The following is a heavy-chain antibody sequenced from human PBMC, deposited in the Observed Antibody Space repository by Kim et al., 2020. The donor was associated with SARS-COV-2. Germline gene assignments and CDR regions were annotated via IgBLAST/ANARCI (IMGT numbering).Heavy chain of an antibody. CDR2: ISLGGGTT. CDR3: AKEIRPTDY. D-gene: IGHD1-1*01. Sequence: GGSLRLSCAASGFSFSTSGMSWVRQAPGKGLEWVSAISLGGGTTYYADSVKGRFTISRDNSKNTLYLQLNSLTADDTGVYYCAKEIRPTDYWGQGTLGTV. J-gene: IGHJ4*02. V-gene: IGHV3-23*01. CDR1: GFSFSTSG.